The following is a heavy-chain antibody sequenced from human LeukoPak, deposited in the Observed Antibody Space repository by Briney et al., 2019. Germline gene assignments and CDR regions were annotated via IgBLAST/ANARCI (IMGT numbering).Heavy chain of an antibody. J-gene: IGHJ4*02. D-gene: IGHD5-24*01. CDR1: GYTFTGYY. V-gene: IGHV1-2*02. CDR3: ARDAIRRSFDY. CDR2: INPNSGGT. Sequence: ASVKVSCKASGYTFTGYYMHWVRQAPGQGLGWMGWINPNSGGTNYAQKFQGRVTMTRDTYISTAYMELSRLRSDDTAVYYCARDAIRRSFDYWGQGTLVTVSS.